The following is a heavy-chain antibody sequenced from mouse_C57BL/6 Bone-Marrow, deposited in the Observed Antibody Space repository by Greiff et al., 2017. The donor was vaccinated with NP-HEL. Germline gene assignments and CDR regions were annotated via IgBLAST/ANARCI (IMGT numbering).Heavy chain of an antibody. CDR2: INPSSGYT. J-gene: IGHJ1*03. V-gene: IGHV1-4*01. CDR1: GYTFTSYT. Sequence: QVQLKQSGAELARPGASVKMSCKASGYTFTSYTMHWVKQRPGQGLEWIGYINPSSGYTKYNQKFKDKATLTADKSSSTAYMQLSSLTSEDSAVYYCARLQWPRYFDVWGTGTTVTVSS. CDR3: ARLQWPRYFDV.